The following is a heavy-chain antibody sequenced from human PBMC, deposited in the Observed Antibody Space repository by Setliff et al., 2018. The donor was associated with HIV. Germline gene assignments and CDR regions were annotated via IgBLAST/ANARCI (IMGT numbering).Heavy chain of an antibody. CDR1: GGTFSSQA. CDR2: IIPIFGTA. CDR3: ASPQPQGANQLLWSFDS. J-gene: IGHJ4*02. Sequence: GASVKVSCKASGGTFSSQAISWVRQAPGQGLKWMGGIIPIFGTANYAQKFQGRVTITADESTNTAYMELSSLRSEDTAVYYCASPQPQGANQLLWSFDSWGQGALVTVSS. V-gene: IGHV1-69*13. D-gene: IGHD2-2*01.